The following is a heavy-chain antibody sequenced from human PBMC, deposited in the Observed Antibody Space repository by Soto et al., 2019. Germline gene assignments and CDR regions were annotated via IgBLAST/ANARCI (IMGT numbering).Heavy chain of an antibody. D-gene: IGHD2-15*01. V-gene: IGHV1-69*02. CDR3: ATVAATFPLGY. Sequence: QVQLVQSGAEVKKPGSSVKVSCKASGGTFSSYTISWVRQAPGQGLEWMGRIIPILGIANYAQKFQGRVTITANKSTSTAYVELSSLRSEDTAVYYCATVAATFPLGYWGQGTLVTVSS. CDR1: GGTFSSYT. CDR2: IIPILGIA. J-gene: IGHJ4*02.